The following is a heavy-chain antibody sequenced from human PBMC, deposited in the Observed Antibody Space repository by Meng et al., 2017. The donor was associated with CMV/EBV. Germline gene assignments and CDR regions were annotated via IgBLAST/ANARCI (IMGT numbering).Heavy chain of an antibody. CDR2: INHSGST. D-gene: IGHD6-6*01. CDR3: ARGEAARYYYYYGMDV. Sequence: ESLKIPCAVYGGSFSGYYWSWIRQPPGKGPEWSGEINHSGSTNYNPSLKSRVTISVDTSKNQFSLKLSSVTAADTAVYYCARGEAARYYYYYGMDVWGQGTTVTVSS. V-gene: IGHV4-34*01. J-gene: IGHJ6*02. CDR1: GGSFSGYY.